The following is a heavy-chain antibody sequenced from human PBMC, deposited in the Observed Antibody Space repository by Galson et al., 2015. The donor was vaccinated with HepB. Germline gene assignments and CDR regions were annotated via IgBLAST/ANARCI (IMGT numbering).Heavy chain of an antibody. CDR2: INSDGSST. CDR1: GFTFSSYW. CDR3: AKAVALYFYYGLDV. V-gene: IGHV3-74*01. Sequence: SLRLSCAASGFTFSSYWMHWVRQAPGKGLVWVSRINSDGSSTSYADSVKGRFTISRDNAKNTLHLQVNRLRAEDTAVYYCAKAVALYFYYGLDVWGQGTTVTVSS. J-gene: IGHJ6*02.